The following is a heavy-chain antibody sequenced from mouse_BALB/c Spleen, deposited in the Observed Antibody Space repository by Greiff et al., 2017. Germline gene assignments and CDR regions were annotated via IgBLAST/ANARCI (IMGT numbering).Heavy chain of an antibody. J-gene: IGHJ2*01. D-gene: IGHD3-1*01. CDR3: ARCGEQLGLQDGHYFDY. V-gene: IGHV1S29*02. Sequence: EVQLQESGPELVKPGASVKISCKASGYTFTDYNMHWVKQSHGKSLEWIGYIYPYNGGTGYNQKFKSKATLTVDNSSSTAYMELRSLTSEDSAVYYCARCGEQLGLQDGHYFDYWGQGTTLTVSS. CDR1: GYTFTDYN. CDR2: IYPYNGGT.